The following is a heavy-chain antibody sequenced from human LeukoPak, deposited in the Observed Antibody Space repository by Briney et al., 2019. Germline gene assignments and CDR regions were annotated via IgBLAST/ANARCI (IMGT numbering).Heavy chain of an antibody. CDR2: IIPILGIA. D-gene: IGHD2-15*01. V-gene: IGHV1-69*02. CDR3: ARSVVVAATNNWFDP. Sequence: SVKVSCKASGGTFSSYTISWVRQAPGQGLEWMGRIIPILGIANYAQKFQGRVTITADKSTSTAYMELNSLRSEDTAVYYCARSVVVAATNNWFDPWGQGTLVTVSS. J-gene: IGHJ5*02. CDR1: GGTFSSYT.